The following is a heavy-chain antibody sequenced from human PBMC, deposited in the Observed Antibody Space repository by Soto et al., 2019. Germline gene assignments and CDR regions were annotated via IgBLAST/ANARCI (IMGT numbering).Heavy chain of an antibody. CDR1: GFTFSSNW. CDR2: IKPDGSEQ. D-gene: IGHD6-13*01. V-gene: IGHV3-7*01. J-gene: IGHJ5*02. Sequence: EVQLVESGGGLVQPGGSLRLSCAASGFTFSSNWMNWVRQAPGKGLEWVATIKPDGSEQDYVESVKGRFTISRDNAKNSLHLQMNSLRAEDKAVYYCATVPWTAAASWGQGTLVTVSS. CDR3: ATVPWTAAAS.